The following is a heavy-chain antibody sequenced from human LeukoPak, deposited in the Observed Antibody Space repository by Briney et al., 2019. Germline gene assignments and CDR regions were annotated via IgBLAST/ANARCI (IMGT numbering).Heavy chain of an antibody. V-gene: IGHV4-4*02. Sequence: SETLSLTCAVSGGSISSSNWWSWVRQPPGKGLEWIGEIYHSGSTNYNPSLKSRVTISVDKSKNQFSLKLSSVTAADTAVYYCARHSIDVSPLVATLTWFDPWGQGTLVTVSS. CDR1: GGSISSSNW. CDR2: IYHSGST. CDR3: ARHSIDVSPLVATLTWFDP. J-gene: IGHJ5*02. D-gene: IGHD1-26*01.